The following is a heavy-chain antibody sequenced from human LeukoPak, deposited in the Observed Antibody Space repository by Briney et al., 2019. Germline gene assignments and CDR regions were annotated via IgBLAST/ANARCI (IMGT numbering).Heavy chain of an antibody. D-gene: IGHD3-10*01. CDR2: IKEEGTEK. J-gene: IGHJ6*03. V-gene: IGHV3-7*01. CDR1: EFSFSTYW. Sequence: PGGSLRLSCAASEFSFSTYWMSWVRQAPGKGLEWVANIKEEGTEKYYVGSVKGRFTISRDNAKKSLYLQMNSLRDDDTAVYFCARSPAGDAWPPAYYMDVWGKGITVTFSS. CDR3: ARSPAGDAWPPAYYMDV.